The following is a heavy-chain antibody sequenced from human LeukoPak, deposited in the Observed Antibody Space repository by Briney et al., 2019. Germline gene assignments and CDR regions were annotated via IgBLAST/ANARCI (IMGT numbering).Heavy chain of an antibody. CDR2: IYYSGST. Sequence: SETLFLTCTVSGGSISSYYWSWIRQPPGKGLEWIGYIYYSGSTNYNPSLKSRVTISVDTSKNQFSLKLSSVTAADTAVYYCARLSNYDYYYGMDVWGQGTTVTVSS. CDR1: GGSISSYY. J-gene: IGHJ6*02. CDR3: ARLSNYDYYYGMDV. D-gene: IGHD4-11*01. V-gene: IGHV4-59*01.